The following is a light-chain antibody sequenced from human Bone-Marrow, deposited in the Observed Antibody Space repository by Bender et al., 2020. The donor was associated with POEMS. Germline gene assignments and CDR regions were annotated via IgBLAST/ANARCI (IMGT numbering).Light chain of an antibody. CDR1: DSDVGAYSLNL. J-gene: IGLJ1*01. CDR3: CSYAGTTTLYV. Sequence: QSALTQPASVSGSPGQSITISCTGSDSDVGAYSLNLVSWYQQFPGKAPKLMIYDVSNRPSGVSNRFSGSKSGNTASLTISGLQAEDEADYYCCSYAGTTTLYVFGSGTKVTVL. CDR2: DVS. V-gene: IGLV2-23*02.